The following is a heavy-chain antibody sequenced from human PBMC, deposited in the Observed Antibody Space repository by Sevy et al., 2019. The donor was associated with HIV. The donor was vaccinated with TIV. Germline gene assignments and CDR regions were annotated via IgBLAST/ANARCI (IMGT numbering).Heavy chain of an antibody. Sequence: GGSLRLSCAASGFTFSIYSMNWVRQVPGKGLEWVSYISDISTTIYYADSVKGRFTVSRDNAKNSLFLQMHSLRDEDTALYYCARDPITMAAAGYNHFDYWGQGTLVTVSS. CDR2: ISDISTTI. J-gene: IGHJ4*02. CDR3: ARDPITMAAAGYNHFDY. V-gene: IGHV3-48*02. CDR1: GFTFSIYS. D-gene: IGHD6-13*01.